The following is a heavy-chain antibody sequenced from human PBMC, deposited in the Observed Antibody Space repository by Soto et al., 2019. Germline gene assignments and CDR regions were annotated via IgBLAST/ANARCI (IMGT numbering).Heavy chain of an antibody. CDR1: GGTFSSYR. Sequence: QVQLVQSGAEVKKPGSSVKVSCKASGGTFSSYRINWVRQAPGKGLEWVGGIVPLYRTADYAQKFQGRVTITADESARTSYMELRSLKSQDTAVYYCVRDSGAKLSSSWGQGTLVTVSS. CDR3: VRDSGAKLSSS. D-gene: IGHD6-13*01. V-gene: IGHV1-69*01. J-gene: IGHJ4*02. CDR2: IVPLYRTA.